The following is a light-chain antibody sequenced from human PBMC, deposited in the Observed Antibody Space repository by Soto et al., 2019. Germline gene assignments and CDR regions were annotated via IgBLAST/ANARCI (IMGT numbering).Light chain of an antibody. CDR2: GAS. CDR1: QSVSSSY. J-gene: IGKJ5*01. V-gene: IGKV3D-15*01. Sequence: EIVLPQSPGTLSLSPGESATLSGRASQSVSSSYLAWHQQRPGQAPRLLIYGASTGATGVPARFSGGGSGTEFTLTITSLQSEDFAVYWCQQYNNWPLTFGPGTRLEIK. CDR3: QQYNNWPLT.